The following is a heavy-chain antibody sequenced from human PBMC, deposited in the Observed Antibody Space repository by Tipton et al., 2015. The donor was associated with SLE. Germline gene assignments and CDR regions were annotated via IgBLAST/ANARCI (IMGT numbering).Heavy chain of an antibody. Sequence: TLSLTCTVSGGSISSGSYYWSWIRQPAGQGLELIGHIYTSGSTNYNPPLTSRVPISVDTSKNHFSLKLSPVTAADTAVYYCARGRRAVGATTGFDYWGQGTLVTVSS. D-gene: IGHD1-26*01. J-gene: IGHJ4*02. CDR3: ARGRRAVGATTGFDY. V-gene: IGHV4-61*09. CDR2: IYTSGST. CDR1: GGSISSGSYY.